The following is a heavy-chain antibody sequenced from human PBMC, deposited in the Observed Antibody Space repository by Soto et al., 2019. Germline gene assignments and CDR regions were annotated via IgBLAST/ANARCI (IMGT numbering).Heavy chain of an antibody. CDR1: GGSISSSSYY. CDR2: IYYSGST. D-gene: IGHD3-22*01. V-gene: IGHV4-39*01. J-gene: IGHJ6*02. Sequence: PSETLSLTCTVSGGSISSSSYYWGWIRQPPGKGLEWIGSIYYSGSTYYNPSLKSRVTISVDTSKNQSSLKLSSVTAADTAVYYCARRLYYDSSGFEGGGMDVWGQGTTVT. CDR3: ARRLYYDSSGFEGGGMDV.